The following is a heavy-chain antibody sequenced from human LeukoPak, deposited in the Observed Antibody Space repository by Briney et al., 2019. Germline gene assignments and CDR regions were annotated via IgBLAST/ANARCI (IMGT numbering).Heavy chain of an antibody. Sequence: PGGPLRLSCAASGFTFSSYGMHWVRQAPGKGLVWVSRVNSDGSSTGYADSVKGRFTISRDNAKNTLYLQMNSLRGEDTAVYYCAKEYSGSCDYWGQGTLVTVSS. CDR3: AKEYSGSCDY. J-gene: IGHJ4*02. D-gene: IGHD2-15*01. V-gene: IGHV3-74*01. CDR1: GFTFSSYG. CDR2: VNSDGSST.